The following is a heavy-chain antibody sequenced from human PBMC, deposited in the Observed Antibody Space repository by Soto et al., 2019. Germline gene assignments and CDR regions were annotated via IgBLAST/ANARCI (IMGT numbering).Heavy chain of an antibody. Sequence: SVKVSCKASGGTFSSYAISWVRQAPGQGLEWMGGIIPIFGTANYAQKFQGRVTITADESTSTAYMELSSLRSEDTAVYYCARGLSATVVTPGPFWGQGTLVTVS. D-gene: IGHD4-17*01. CDR1: GGTFSSYA. CDR2: IIPIFGTA. J-gene: IGHJ4*02. V-gene: IGHV1-69*13. CDR3: ARGLSATVVTPGPF.